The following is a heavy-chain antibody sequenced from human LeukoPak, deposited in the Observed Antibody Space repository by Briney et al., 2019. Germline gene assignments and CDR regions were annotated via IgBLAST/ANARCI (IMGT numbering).Heavy chain of an antibody. V-gene: IGHV3-21*01. CDR1: GFTFSSYS. D-gene: IGHD1-26*01. CDR3: ARDGVAELMSALDY. CDR2: ISSSSSYI. J-gene: IGHJ4*02. Sequence: GGSLRLSCAASGFTFSSYSMNWVRQAPGKGLECVSSISSSSSYIYYADSVKGRFTISRDNAKNSLYLQMNSLRAEDTAVYYCARDGVAELMSALDYWGQGILVTVSS.